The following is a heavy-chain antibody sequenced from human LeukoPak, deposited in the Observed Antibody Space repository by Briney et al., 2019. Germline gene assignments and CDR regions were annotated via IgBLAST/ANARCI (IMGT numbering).Heavy chain of an antibody. CDR2: IYYSGST. J-gene: IGHJ4*02. CDR1: GGSISSSSYY. Sequence: PSETLSLTCTVSGGSISSSSYYWGWIRQPPGKGLEWIGSIYYSGSTYYNPSLKSRVTISVDTSKNQFSLKLSSVTAADTAVYYCARSGKYYYGSGQDYWGQGTLVTVSS. V-gene: IGHV4-39*01. CDR3: ARSGKYYYGSGQDY. D-gene: IGHD3-10*01.